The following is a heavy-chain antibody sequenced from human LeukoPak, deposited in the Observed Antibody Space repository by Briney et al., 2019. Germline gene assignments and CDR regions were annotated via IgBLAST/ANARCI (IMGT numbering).Heavy chain of an antibody. CDR3: ATRAGPKSYNWFYP. CDR1: GGSFSGYY. J-gene: IGHJ5*02. Sequence: SETLSLTCAVYGGSFSGYYWNWIRQPPGKGLEWIGEINHSGSTNYNPSLKSRVTISVDTSKNQFSLKLSSVTAADTAVYYCATRAGPKSYNWFYPWGQGTLVTVSS. CDR2: INHSGST. V-gene: IGHV4-34*01. D-gene: IGHD6-13*01.